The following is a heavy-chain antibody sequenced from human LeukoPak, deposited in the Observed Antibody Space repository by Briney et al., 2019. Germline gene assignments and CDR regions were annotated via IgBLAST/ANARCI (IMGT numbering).Heavy chain of an antibody. D-gene: IGHD3-10*01. V-gene: IGHV3-11*06. CDR3: ARARVVDYYGSGPLYYFDH. J-gene: IGHJ4*02. CDR2: ISSSSSYI. CDR1: GFTFSHYY. Sequence: GGSLRLSCAASGFTFSHYYMSWIRQAPGKGLEWVSSISSSSSYIYYADSVKGRFTISRDNAKNSLYLQMNSLRAEDTAVYYCARARVVDYYGSGPLYYFDHWGQGTLVTVSS.